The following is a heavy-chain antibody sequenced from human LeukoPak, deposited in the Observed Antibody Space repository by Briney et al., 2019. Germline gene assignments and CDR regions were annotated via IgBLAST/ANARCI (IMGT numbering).Heavy chain of an antibody. V-gene: IGHV4-4*07. Sequence: SETLSLTCTVSGGSISSYYWSWIRQPAGKGLEWIGRIYTSGSTNYNPSLKSRVTMSLDTSKNQLSLKLSSVTAADTAVYYCARDEYSSGRSWFDPWGQGTLVTVSS. J-gene: IGHJ5*02. D-gene: IGHD6-19*01. CDR3: ARDEYSSGRSWFDP. CDR2: IYTSGST. CDR1: GGSISSYY.